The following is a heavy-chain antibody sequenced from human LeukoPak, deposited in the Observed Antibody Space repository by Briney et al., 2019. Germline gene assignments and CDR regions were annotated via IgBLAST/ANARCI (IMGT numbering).Heavy chain of an antibody. Sequence: PGGSLRLSCAASGLTFSTYCMSWVRQAPGKGLEWGAVIWYDGSNKYYADSVKGRFTISRDNSKNTLYLQMNSLRAEDTAVYYCARDHNGDYVRTYFDYWGQGTLVTVSS. V-gene: IGHV3-33*08. CDR3: ARDHNGDYVRTYFDY. D-gene: IGHD4-17*01. CDR1: GLTFSTYC. CDR2: IWYDGSNK. J-gene: IGHJ4*02.